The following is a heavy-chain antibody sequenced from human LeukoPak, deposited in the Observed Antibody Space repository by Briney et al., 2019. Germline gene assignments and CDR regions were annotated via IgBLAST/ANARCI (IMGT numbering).Heavy chain of an antibody. J-gene: IGHJ4*02. CDR2: IYHSGNT. CDR3: ARHGQRRYYYGSGSPLGFDY. CDR1: GYSISSGYY. Sequence: SETVSLTCTVSGYSISSGYYWAWIRQPPGKGLEWIGSIYHSGNTYYSPSLKSRVTISLDTSKNQFSLKVSSVTAADTAVYFCARHGQRRYYYGSGSPLGFDYWGQGTLVTVSS. V-gene: IGHV4-38-2*02. D-gene: IGHD3-10*01.